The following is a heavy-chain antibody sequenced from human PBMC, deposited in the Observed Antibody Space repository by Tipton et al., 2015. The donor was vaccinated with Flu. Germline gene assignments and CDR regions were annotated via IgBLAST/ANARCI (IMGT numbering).Heavy chain of an antibody. V-gene: IGHV3-33*01. D-gene: IGHD1-26*01. CDR2: IWYDGSNK. Sequence: LSLTCAASGFTFSSYGMHWVRQAPGKGLEWVAVIWYDGSNKYYADSVKGRFTISRDNSKNTLYLQMNSLTAADTAVYYCAREGVMKGQGGIFDYWGQGTLVTVSS. J-gene: IGHJ4*02. CDR1: GFTFSSYG. CDR3: AREGVMKGQGGIFDY.